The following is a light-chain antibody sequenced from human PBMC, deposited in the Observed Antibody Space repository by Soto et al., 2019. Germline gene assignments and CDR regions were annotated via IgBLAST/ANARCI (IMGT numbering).Light chain of an antibody. CDR3: QQSYSTPWT. CDR2: AAS. Sequence: DTQMTQSPSSLSASLGDRVTITCRASQSISSYLNWYQQKPGKAPKLLIYAASTLQSGVPSRFSGSGSGTDFTLTISSLQPEDVATYYCQQSYSTPWTFGQGTKVDI. V-gene: IGKV1-39*01. J-gene: IGKJ1*01. CDR1: QSISSY.